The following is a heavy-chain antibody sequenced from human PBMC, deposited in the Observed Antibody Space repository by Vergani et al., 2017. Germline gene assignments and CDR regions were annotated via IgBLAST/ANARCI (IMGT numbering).Heavy chain of an antibody. D-gene: IGHD6-19*01. J-gene: IGHJ4*02. V-gene: IGHV1-46*01. CDR2: INPSGGST. Sequence: QVQLVQSGAEVKKPGASVKVSCKASGYTFINYYIHWVRQAPGQGLEWMGIINPSGGSTSYAQKFQGRVTMTRDTSTSTVYMELNSLRAEDTAVYYCAKEHIAVAGPRGLFDYWGQGTLVTVSS. CDR1: GYTFINYY. CDR3: AKEHIAVAGPRGLFDY.